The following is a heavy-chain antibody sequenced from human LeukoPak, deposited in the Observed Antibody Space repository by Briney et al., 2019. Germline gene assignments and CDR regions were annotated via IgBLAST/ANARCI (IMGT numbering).Heavy chain of an antibody. CDR3: AKDLAGSGSYSFDY. J-gene: IGHJ4*02. CDR1: GFTFSNYA. D-gene: IGHD1-26*01. V-gene: IGHV3-23*01. Sequence: PGGSLRLSCAASGFTFSNYAMNWVRQAPGRGLEWVSAISGSGGNTYYADSVKGRFTISRDNSKNTLYLQMNSLRAEDTAVYYCAKDLAGSGSYSFDYWGQGTLVTVSS. CDR2: ISGSGGNT.